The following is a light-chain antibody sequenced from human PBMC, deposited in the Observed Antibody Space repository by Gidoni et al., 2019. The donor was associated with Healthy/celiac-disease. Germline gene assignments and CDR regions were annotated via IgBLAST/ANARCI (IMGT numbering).Light chain of an antibody. Sequence: PASLAFSRGKRATLSCRAKQSVSSYVAWYQQKPSEAPRLLIYDATNRATGIPARFSGSGSGTDFTITISSLEPEDFAVYYCQQRSNWPLTFGGGTKVEIK. CDR1: QSVSSY. CDR2: DAT. V-gene: IGKV3-11*01. J-gene: IGKJ4*01. CDR3: QQRSNWPLT.